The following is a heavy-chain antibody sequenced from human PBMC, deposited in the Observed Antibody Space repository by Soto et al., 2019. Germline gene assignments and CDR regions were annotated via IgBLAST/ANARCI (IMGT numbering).Heavy chain of an antibody. CDR1: GFTFSTYS. CDR3: ARGWGTTVVSLDAFDI. J-gene: IGHJ3*02. Sequence: EVQLVEFGGGLVRPGGSLRLSCAASGFTFSTYSMNWVRQAPGKGLEWVSSISSGSTYTYYTDSLKGRFTISRDNVKNSLYLQLNCLRAEDTAVYYCARGWGTTVVSLDAFDIWGQGTMVTVSS. D-gene: IGHD4-17*01. CDR2: ISSGSTYT. V-gene: IGHV3-21*01.